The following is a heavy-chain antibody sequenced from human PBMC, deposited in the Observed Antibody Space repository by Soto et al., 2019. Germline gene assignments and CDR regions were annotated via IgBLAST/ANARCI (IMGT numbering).Heavy chain of an antibody. V-gene: IGHV3-33*01. CDR3: ARVPFGTTRDFDF. Sequence: SLRLSCAVSGFTFSNYGIHWVRQAPGKGLEWVAVIWYDGFNKYYADSVKGRFTISRDASKNTLYLQINSLRVEDTAIYYCARVPFGTTRDFDFWGQGTLVTV. D-gene: IGHD1-1*01. CDR1: GFTFSNYG. J-gene: IGHJ4*02. CDR2: IWYDGFNK.